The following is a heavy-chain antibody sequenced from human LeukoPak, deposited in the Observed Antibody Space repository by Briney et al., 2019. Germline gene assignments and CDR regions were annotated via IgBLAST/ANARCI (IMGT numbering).Heavy chain of an antibody. CDR1: GFTVSRYY. J-gene: IGHJ4*02. CDR2: IYSGGST. V-gene: IGHV3-66*01. Sequence: GGSLRLSCAVSGFTVSRYYMSWVRQAPGKGLEWVSVIYSGGSTYYADSVKGRFTISRDNSKNTLYLQMNSLRAEDTAVYYCARAMQVAWFDYWGQGTLVTVSS. CDR3: ARAMQVAWFDY. D-gene: IGHD5-12*01.